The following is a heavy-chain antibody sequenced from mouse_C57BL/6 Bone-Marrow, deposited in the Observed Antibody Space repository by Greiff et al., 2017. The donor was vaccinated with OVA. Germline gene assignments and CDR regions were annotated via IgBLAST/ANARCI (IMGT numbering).Heavy chain of an antibody. CDR1: GYTFTSYW. CDR3: ARRRGYGNYVWYFDV. D-gene: IGHD2-1*01. J-gene: IGHJ1*03. V-gene: IGHV1-53*01. CDR2: INPSNGGT. Sequence: QVQLQQPGTELVNPPSSVKLSCKASGYTFTSYWMHWVKQRPGQGLEWIGNINPSNGGTNYNEKFKSKATLTVDKSSSTDYMQLSSLTSEDSAVYYCARRRGYGNYVWYFDVWGTGTTVTVSS.